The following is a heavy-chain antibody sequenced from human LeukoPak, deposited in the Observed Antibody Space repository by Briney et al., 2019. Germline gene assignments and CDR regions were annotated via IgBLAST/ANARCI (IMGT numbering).Heavy chain of an antibody. J-gene: IGHJ3*02. V-gene: IGHV3-20*04. CDR3: ARDMAYYDRKSGDAFDI. CDR1: GFTFDDYG. D-gene: IGHD3-22*01. Sequence: GGSLRLSCAASGFTFDDYGMSWVRQAPGKGLEWVSGINWNGGSTGYADSVKGRFTISRDNAKNSLYLQMNSLRTEDTAVYYCARDMAYYDRKSGDAFDIWGQGTMVPVSS. CDR2: INWNGGST.